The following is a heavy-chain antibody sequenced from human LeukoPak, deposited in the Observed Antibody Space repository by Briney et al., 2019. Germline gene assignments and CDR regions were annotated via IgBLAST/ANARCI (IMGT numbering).Heavy chain of an antibody. V-gene: IGHV3-74*01. CDR3: VRDWDHFDFDS. CDR2: IKGDGSHT. CDR1: GFTFSTYW. Sequence: GGSLRLSCAASGFTFSTYWMHWIRQAPGKGLVWVSRIKGDGSHTIYADSVKGRFTISRDNAKNTLYLQMKSLRVEDTALYYCVRDWDHFDFDSWGQGTLVTVSS. D-gene: IGHD1-26*01. J-gene: IGHJ5*01.